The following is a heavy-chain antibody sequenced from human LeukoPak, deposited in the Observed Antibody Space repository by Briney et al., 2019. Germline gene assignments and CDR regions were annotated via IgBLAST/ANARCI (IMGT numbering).Heavy chain of an antibody. CDR3: ARLWFGELLGSFDY. CDR1: GGSFSGYY. V-gene: IGHV4-34*01. Sequence: SETLSLTCAVYGGSFSGYYWSWIRQPPGKGLEWIGEINHSGSTNYNPSLKSRVTISVDTSKNQFSLKLSSVTAADTAVYYCARLWFGELLGSFDYWGQGTLVTVSS. CDR2: INHSGST. D-gene: IGHD3-10*01. J-gene: IGHJ4*02.